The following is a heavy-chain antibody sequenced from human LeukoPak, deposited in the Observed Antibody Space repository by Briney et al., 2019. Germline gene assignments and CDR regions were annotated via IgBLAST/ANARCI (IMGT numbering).Heavy chain of an antibody. CDR2: VWYDESNK. J-gene: IGHJ3*02. CDR1: GFTFRSYD. D-gene: IGHD3-22*01. CDR3: AREDSSGAFDI. V-gene: IGHV3-33*01. Sequence: GESLKISCAASGFTFRSYDMHWVRQAPGKGLEWVAVVWYDESNKYYVDSVKGRFTISRDNSKNTLYLQMNSLRVEDTALYYCAREDSSGAFDIWGQGTMVTVSS.